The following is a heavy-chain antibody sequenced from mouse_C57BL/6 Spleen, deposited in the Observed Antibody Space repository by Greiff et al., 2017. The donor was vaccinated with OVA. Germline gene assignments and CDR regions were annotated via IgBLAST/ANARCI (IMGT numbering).Heavy chain of an antibody. CDR2: IYPGDGDT. Sequence: QVHVKQSGAELVKPGASVKISCKASGYAFSSYWMNWVKQRPGKGLEWIGQIYPGDGDTNYNGKFKGKATLTADKSSSTAYMQLSSLTSEDSAVDFCARFYDYDGGDYFDYWGQGTTLTVSS. D-gene: IGHD2-4*01. V-gene: IGHV1-80*01. CDR1: GYAFSSYW. J-gene: IGHJ2*01. CDR3: ARFYDYDGGDYFDY.